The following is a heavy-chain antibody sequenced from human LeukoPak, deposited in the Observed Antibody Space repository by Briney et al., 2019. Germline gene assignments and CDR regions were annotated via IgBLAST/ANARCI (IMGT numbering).Heavy chain of an antibody. CDR2: IYYSGST. CDR1: RGSISSSSYY. Sequence: SETLSLTCTVSRGSISSSSYYWGWIRQPPGGGLERIGNIYYSGSTYYNPSLKSRVTISVDTSKNQFSLKLSSMTAADTAVYYCARHLKRGITIFGVVLGAVDYWGQGTLVTVSS. V-gene: IGHV4-39*01. CDR3: ARHLKRGITIFGVVLGAVDY. J-gene: IGHJ4*02. D-gene: IGHD3-3*01.